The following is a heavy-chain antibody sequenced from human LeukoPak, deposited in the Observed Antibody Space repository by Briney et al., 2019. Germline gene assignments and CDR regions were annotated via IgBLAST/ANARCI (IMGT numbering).Heavy chain of an antibody. CDR2: IYYSGST. V-gene: IGHV4-59*01. CDR1: GGSISSYY. Sequence: SEALSLTCTVSGGSISSYYWSWIRQPPGKGLEWIGYIYYSGSTNYNPSLKSRVTISVDTSKNQFSLKLSSVTAADTAVYYCARDRGGGSGDFDYWGQGTLVTVSS. D-gene: IGHD3-10*01. CDR3: ARDRGGGSGDFDY. J-gene: IGHJ4*02.